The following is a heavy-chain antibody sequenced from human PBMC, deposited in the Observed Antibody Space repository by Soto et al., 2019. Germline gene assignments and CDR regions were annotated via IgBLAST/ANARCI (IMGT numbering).Heavy chain of an antibody. CDR3: ARAIFGSHDISGYYPGDAEDP. Sequence: QVQLVQSGAEVKKPGSSVKVSCKASGGTFSSYAISWVRQAPGQGLEWMGGIIPLFGTANYAQKFPGRVTITADESTSTAYIELSSLRSEDTAVYYCARAIFGSHDISGYYPGDAEDPWGQGTLVTVSS. CDR1: GGTFSSYA. D-gene: IGHD3-22*01. V-gene: IGHV1-69*01. CDR2: IIPLFGTA. J-gene: IGHJ5*02.